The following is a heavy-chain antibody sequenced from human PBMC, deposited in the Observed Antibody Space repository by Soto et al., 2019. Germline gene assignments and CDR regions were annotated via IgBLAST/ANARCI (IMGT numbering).Heavy chain of an antibody. CDR1: VCNFSRYA. Sequence: PVGSLRLSCASSVCNFSRYAMNCVRHSPGGGLQWVSGISVSGDSTAYADSVRGRFTIYRDNSKNTLYLQMDSLRAEDTARYYCAKDAKMMIKVWLPPAYGLHFLGQATSVSVSS. J-gene: IGHJ6*02. V-gene: IGHV3-23*01. CDR2: ISVSGDST. D-gene: IGHD5-18*01. CDR3: AKDAKMMIKVWLPPAYGLHF.